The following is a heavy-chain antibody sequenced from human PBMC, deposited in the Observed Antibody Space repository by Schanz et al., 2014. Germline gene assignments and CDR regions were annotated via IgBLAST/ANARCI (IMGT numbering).Heavy chain of an antibody. V-gene: IGHV3-23*01. J-gene: IGHJ4*02. CDR3: VRDTDYHFDY. CDR2: ISDRGDGT. D-gene: IGHD4-17*01. CDR1: GFTFTTFA. Sequence: EQVSESGGGFVQPGGSLRLSCATSGFTFTTFAMTWVRQAPGKGLEWVSGISDRGDGTNYGDSVRGRFTISRDNAKNTLYLQMNSLRAEDTAVYYCVRDTDYHFDYWGQGTLVTVSS.